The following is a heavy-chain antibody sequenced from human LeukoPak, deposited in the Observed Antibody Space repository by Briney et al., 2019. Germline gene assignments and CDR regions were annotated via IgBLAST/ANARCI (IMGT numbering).Heavy chain of an antibody. CDR1: GYTLTELS. D-gene: IGHD5-24*01. Sequence: GASVKVSCKVSGYTLTELSMHWVRQAPGKGLEWMGGFDPEDGETIYAQKFQGRVTMTEDTSTDTAYMELSSLRSEDTAVYYCATGGPKDGYNPLANWFDPWGQGTLVTVSS. CDR3: ATGGPKDGYNPLANWFDP. J-gene: IGHJ5*02. CDR2: FDPEDGET. V-gene: IGHV1-24*01.